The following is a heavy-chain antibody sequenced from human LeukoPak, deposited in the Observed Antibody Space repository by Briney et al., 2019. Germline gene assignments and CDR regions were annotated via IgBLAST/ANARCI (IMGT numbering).Heavy chain of an antibody. CDR1: GFTFSSYA. CDR2: ISGSGGST. V-gene: IGHV3-23*01. Sequence: GGSLRLSCAASGFTFSSYAMSWVRRAPGKGLEWVSAISGSGGSTYYADSVKGRFTISRDNSKNTLYLQMNSLRAEDTAVYYCAILTTVTTKGDYWGQGTLVTVSS. CDR3: AILTTVTTKGDY. D-gene: IGHD4-17*01. J-gene: IGHJ4*02.